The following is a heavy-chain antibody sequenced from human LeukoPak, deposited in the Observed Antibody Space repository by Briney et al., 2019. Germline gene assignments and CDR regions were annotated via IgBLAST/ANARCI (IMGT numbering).Heavy chain of an antibody. CDR1: GGSFSGYY. D-gene: IGHD3-22*01. CDR2: INHSGST. Sequence: PSETLSLTCAVYGGSFSGYYWSWIRQPPGKGLEWIGEINHSGSTNYNPSLKSRVTISVDTSKNQFSLKLSSVTAADTAVCYCARGRYYYDAWGQGTLVTVSS. CDR3: ARGRYYYDA. J-gene: IGHJ5*02. V-gene: IGHV4-34*01.